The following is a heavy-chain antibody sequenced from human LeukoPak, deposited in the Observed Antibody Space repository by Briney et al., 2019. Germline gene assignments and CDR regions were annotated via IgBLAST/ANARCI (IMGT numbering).Heavy chain of an antibody. D-gene: IGHD6-19*01. CDR3: ASSRSGWYYDAFDI. Sequence: SETLSLTCTVSGGSISSSTCYWGWIRQPPGKGLEWIGSICYSGSTYYNPSLKSRVTISVDTSKNQFSLKLSSVTAADTAVYYCASSRSGWYYDAFDIWGQGTMVTVSS. CDR2: ICYSGST. V-gene: IGHV4-39*07. J-gene: IGHJ3*02. CDR1: GGSISSSTCY.